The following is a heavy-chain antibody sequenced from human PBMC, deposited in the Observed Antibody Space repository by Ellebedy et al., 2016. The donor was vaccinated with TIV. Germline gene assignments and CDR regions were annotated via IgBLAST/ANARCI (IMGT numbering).Heavy chain of an antibody. CDR2: IYTSGST. D-gene: IGHD2-21*02. J-gene: IGHJ6*02. CDR3: ATQTLAYCGGDCYSPEGMDV. CDR1: GGSVSSGSYY. Sequence: SETLSLTXTVSGGSVSSGSYYWSWIRQPPGKGLEWIGRIYTSGSTNYNPSLKSRVTMSVDTSKNQFSLKLSSVTAADTAVYYCATQTLAYCGGDCYSPEGMDVWGQGTTVTVSS. V-gene: IGHV4-61*01.